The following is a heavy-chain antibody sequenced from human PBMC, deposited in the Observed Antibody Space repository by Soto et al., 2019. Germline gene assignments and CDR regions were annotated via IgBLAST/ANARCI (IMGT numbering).Heavy chain of an antibody. CDR3: TREGRNFGYEYGRSGYFPAALDV. CDR1: GFTFGDYA. Sequence: PGGSLRLSCTSSGFTFGDYAMSWVRQAPGKGLEWVGIIRSRAYGGTKGYAASVRGRFTISRDDSKDIAYLQMNSLRSEDTAVYYCTREGRNFGYEYGRSGYFPAALDVWGQGTTVTVSS. CDR2: IRSRAYGGTK. J-gene: IGHJ3*01. V-gene: IGHV3-49*04. D-gene: IGHD3-3*01.